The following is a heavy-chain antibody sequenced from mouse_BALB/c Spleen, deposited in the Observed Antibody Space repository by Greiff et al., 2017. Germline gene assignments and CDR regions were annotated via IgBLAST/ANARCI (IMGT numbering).Heavy chain of an antibody. CDR3: ARGGRLWYFDV. V-gene: IGHV5-4*02. Sequence: EVNVVESGGGLVKPGGSLKLSCAASGFTFSDYYMYWVRQTPEKRLEWVATISDGGSYTYYPDSVKGRFTISRDNAKNNLYLQMSSLKSEDTAMYYCARGGRLWYFDVWGAGTTVTVSS. CDR1: GFTFSDYY. CDR2: ISDGGSYT. J-gene: IGHJ1*01.